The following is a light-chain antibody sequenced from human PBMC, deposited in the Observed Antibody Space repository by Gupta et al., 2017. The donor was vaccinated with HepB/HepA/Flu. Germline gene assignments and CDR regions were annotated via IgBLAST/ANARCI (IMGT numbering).Light chain of an antibody. V-gene: IGLV1-47*02. Sequence: QPVLTQPPSASGTPGQRVTISCSGSSSNIGNDNAYWYQQLPGTAPKLLIYNDNQRPSGFPDRFSGSKSGTTASLAISWLRSEDEADYYCVGWDDSLSGYVFGAGTKVTVL. CDR2: NDN. CDR3: VGWDDSLSGYV. CDR1: SSNIGNDN. J-gene: IGLJ1*01.